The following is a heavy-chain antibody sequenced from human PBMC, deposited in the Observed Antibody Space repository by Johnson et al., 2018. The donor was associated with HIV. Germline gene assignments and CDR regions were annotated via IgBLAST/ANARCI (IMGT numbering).Heavy chain of an antibody. CDR1: GFTFNDYY. J-gene: IGHJ3*02. CDR2: ISGSGSYR. Sequence: QVQLVESGGGLVKPGGSLRLSCAASGFTFNDYYMSWIRQAPGKGLEWVSYISGSGSYRDYSDPVKGRFTISRDNAKTSPYLQMNSLRAEDTALYYCARAKTFCGGDCYSNAFDNWGQGTMVTVSS. D-gene: IGHD2-21*02. CDR3: ARAKTFCGGDCYSNAFDN. V-gene: IGHV3-11*05.